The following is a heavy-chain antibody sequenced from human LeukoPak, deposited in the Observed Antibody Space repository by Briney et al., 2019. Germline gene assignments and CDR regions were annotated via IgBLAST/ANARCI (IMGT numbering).Heavy chain of an antibody. J-gene: IGHJ4*02. D-gene: IGHD5-12*01. CDR3: ASGKWLRSFDY. CDR2: INIGGSST. Sequence: GGALRLSWAASGFTFSSYWMYWGRQAPQKGVVWVSRINIGGSSTSCADSVKGRFTISRDNAKNTLYLQMNSLRAEVTAVYYCASGKWLRSFDYWGQGTLVSVSS. V-gene: IGHV3-74*01. CDR1: GFTFSSYW.